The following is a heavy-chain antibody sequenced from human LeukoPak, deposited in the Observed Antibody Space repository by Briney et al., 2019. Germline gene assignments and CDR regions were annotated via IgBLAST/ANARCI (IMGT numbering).Heavy chain of an antibody. CDR2: IYYSGST. Sequence: SETLSLTCTVSGGSISSGGYYWSCIRQHPGKGLEWIGYIYYSGSTYYNPSLKSRVTISVDTSKNQFSLKLSSVTAADTAVYYCARAVGYSGYGVDYWGQGTLVTISS. CDR3: ARAVGYSGYGVDY. J-gene: IGHJ4*02. CDR1: GGSISSGGYY. D-gene: IGHD5-12*01. V-gene: IGHV4-31*03.